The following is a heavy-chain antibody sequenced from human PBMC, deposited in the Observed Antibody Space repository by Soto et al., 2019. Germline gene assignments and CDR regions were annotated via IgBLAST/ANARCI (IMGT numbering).Heavy chain of an antibody. D-gene: IGHD2-15*01. CDR1: RAFINSGGFY. CDR2: IFHSGST. J-gene: IGHJ5*02. V-gene: IGHV4-31*03. CDR3: VRGGIAGHWFDP. Sequence: QVQLQESGPGLVKPSQTLSLSCSVSRAFINSGGFYYSWIRQPPGKGLEWLGYIFHSGSTLYNPSLRGRLTLSADTSRNQLSLYLTSVTAADTAVHYCVRGGIAGHWFDPWGQGILVTVSS.